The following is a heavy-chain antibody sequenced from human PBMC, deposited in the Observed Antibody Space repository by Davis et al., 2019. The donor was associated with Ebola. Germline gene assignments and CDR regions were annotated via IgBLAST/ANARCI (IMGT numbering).Heavy chain of an antibody. CDR3: ARGPHSSGWYGLDV. CDR1: GGSFSGYY. Sequence: GSLRLSCAVYGGSFSGYYWSWIRQPPGKGLEWIGEINHSGSTNYNPSLKSRVTISVDTSKNQFSLKLSSVTAADTAVYYCARGPHSSGWYGLDVWGQGTTVTVSS. D-gene: IGHD6-19*01. J-gene: IGHJ6*02. CDR2: INHSGST. V-gene: IGHV4-34*01.